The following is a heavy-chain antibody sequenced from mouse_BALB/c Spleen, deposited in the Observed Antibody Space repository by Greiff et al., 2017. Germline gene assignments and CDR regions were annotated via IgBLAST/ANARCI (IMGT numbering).Heavy chain of an antibody. D-gene: IGHD1-1*01. CDR1: GFTFSSFG. V-gene: IGHV5-17*02. J-gene: IGHJ4*01. CDR3: ARSGYYGSSPYAMDY. CDR2: ISSGSSTI. Sequence: EVKLMESGGGLVQPGGSRKLSCAASGFTFSSFGMHWVRQAPEKGLEWVAYISSGSSTIYYADTVKGRFTISRDNPKNTLFLQMTSLRSEDTAMYYCARSGYYGSSPYAMDYWGQGTSVTVSS.